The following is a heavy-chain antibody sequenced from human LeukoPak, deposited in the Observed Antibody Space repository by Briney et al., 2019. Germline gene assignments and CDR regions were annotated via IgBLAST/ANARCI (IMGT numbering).Heavy chain of an antibody. V-gene: IGHV4-34*01. CDR2: INHSGST. J-gene: IGHJ6*02. CDR1: GGSFSGYY. Sequence: PSETLSLTCAVHGGSFSGYYWSWIRQPPGKGLEWIGEINHSGSTNYNPSLKSRVTISVDTSKNQFSLKLSSVTAADTAVYYCARGANFYYYGMDVWGQGTTVTVSS. D-gene: IGHD2-15*01. CDR3: ARGANFYYYGMDV.